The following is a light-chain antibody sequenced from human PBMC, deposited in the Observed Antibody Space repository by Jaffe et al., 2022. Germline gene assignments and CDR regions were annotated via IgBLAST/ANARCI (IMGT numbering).Light chain of an antibody. Sequence: DIQMTQSPSSLSASVGDRVTITCQASQDINTFLNWYQQKPGKAPKLLISDASNFETGVPSRFSGSGSGTDFTLTISSLQPEDIATYFCQQYENLPLTFGQGTRLEIK. J-gene: IGKJ5*01. CDR1: QDINTF. V-gene: IGKV1-33*01. CDR3: QQYENLPLT. CDR2: DAS.